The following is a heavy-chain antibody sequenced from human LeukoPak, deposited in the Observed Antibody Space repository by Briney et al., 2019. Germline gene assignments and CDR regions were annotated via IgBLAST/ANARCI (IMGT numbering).Heavy chain of an antibody. V-gene: IGHV1-2*02. CDR3: ARPQNWNSMTTANYFDY. CDR1: GYTFTGYY. Sequence: VASVKVSCKASGYTFTGYYMHWVRQAPGQGLEWMGWINPNSGGTNYAQKFQGRVTMTRDTSTSTAYMELSSQRSEDIDVYYCARPQNWNSMTTANYFDYWGQGTLVTVPS. D-gene: IGHD1-7*01. CDR2: INPNSGGT. J-gene: IGHJ4*02.